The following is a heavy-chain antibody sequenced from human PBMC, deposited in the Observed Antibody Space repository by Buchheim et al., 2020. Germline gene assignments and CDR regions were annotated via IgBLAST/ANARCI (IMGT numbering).Heavy chain of an antibody. CDR2: ISGSGGTM. Sequence: QVQLVESGGGVVQPGRSLRLSCAASGFTFSDYYMSWIRQAPGKGLEWVSYISGSGGTMYYADSVKGRFTISRDNANNSLYLQMNSLRAEDTAVYYCARDRSGSYLHNWFDPWGQGTL. D-gene: IGHD3-10*01. V-gene: IGHV3-11*01. J-gene: IGHJ5*02. CDR3: ARDRSGSYLHNWFDP. CDR1: GFTFSDYY.